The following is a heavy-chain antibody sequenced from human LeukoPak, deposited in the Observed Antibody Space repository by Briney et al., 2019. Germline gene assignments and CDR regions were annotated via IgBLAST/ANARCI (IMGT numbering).Heavy chain of an antibody. CDR1: GGSISSYY. CDR3: ARGAGSHEYYFDY. J-gene: IGHJ4*02. Sequence: PSETLSLTCTVSGGSISSYYWSWIRQPPGKGLEWIGYIYYRGSTNYNPSLKSRVTISVDTSKNQFSLKLSSVTAADTAVYYCARGAGSHEYYFDYWGQGTLVTVSS. D-gene: IGHD3-10*01. V-gene: IGHV4-59*01. CDR2: IYYRGST.